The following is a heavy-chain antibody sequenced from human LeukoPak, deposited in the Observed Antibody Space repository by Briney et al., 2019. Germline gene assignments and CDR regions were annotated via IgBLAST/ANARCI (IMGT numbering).Heavy chain of an antibody. CDR3: ASPLSSYSSSWTNWFDP. CDR2: IYYSGST. Sequence: SETLSLTCTVSGGSISSSSYSWGWIRQPPGKGLEWIGSIYYSGSTYYNPSLKSRVTISVDTSKNQFSLKLSSVTAADTAVYYCASPLSSYSSSWTNWFDPWGQGTLVTVSS. V-gene: IGHV4-39*01. D-gene: IGHD6-13*01. CDR1: GGSISSSSYS. J-gene: IGHJ5*02.